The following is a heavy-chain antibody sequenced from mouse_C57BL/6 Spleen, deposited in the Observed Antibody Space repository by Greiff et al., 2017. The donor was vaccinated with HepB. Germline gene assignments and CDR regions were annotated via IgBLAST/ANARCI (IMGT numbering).Heavy chain of an antibody. Sequence: VQLQQSGPELVKPGASVKISCKASGYAFSSSWMNWVKQRPGKGLEWIGRIYPGDGDTNYNGKFKGKATLTADKSSSTAYMQLSSLTSEDSAVYFCVRDGITTVVATDFDYWGQGTTLTVSS. CDR3: VRDGITTVVATDFDY. D-gene: IGHD1-1*01. CDR2: IYPGDGDT. CDR1: GYAFSSSW. V-gene: IGHV1-82*01. J-gene: IGHJ2*01.